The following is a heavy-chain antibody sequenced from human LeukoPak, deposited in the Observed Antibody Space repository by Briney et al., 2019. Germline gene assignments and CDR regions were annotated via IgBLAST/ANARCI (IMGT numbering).Heavy chain of an antibody. Sequence: SETLSFTCTVSGGSISGGGYYWSWIRQHPGKGLAWIGYIYYSGSTYYSPSLKSRVTISVDTSKNQFSLKLSSVTAADTAVYYCASGVLRYFDWLLGDSGYFDYWGQGTLVTVSS. CDR3: ASGVLRYFDWLLGDSGYFDY. CDR2: IYYSGST. CDR1: GGSISGGGYY. J-gene: IGHJ4*02. D-gene: IGHD3-9*01. V-gene: IGHV4-31*03.